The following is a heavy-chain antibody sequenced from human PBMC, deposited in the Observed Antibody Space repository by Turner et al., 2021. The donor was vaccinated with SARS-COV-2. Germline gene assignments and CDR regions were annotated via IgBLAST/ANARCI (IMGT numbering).Heavy chain of an antibody. Sequence: EVQLVESGGGLIQPGGSLRLPCVASGFIVSSNYLSWVRQAPGKGLEWVSGIYSGGSTCYADSVKGRFTISRDNSKNTLYLQMNSLRAEDTAVYYCAKADRIMIVVVITLFDYWGQGTLVTVSS. CDR3: AKADRIMIVVVITLFDY. CDR2: IYSGGST. CDR1: GFIVSSNY. V-gene: IGHV3-53*01. J-gene: IGHJ4*02. D-gene: IGHD3-22*01.